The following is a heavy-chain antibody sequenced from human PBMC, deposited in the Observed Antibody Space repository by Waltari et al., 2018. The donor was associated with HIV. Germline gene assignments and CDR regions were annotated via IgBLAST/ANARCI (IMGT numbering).Heavy chain of an antibody. CDR2: IYYNGNT. Sequence: QLQLQESGPGLVEPSETLSLTCTVSGGSISSISYYWGWIRQPPGTGLEWIGTIYYNGNTYYTPSLKSRLTISVDTSKNQFSLKLSSVTAADTAVYYCARAGSKAGLAAGGMGSVDYWGQGSLVTVSS. D-gene: IGHD6-13*01. J-gene: IGHJ4*02. CDR3: ARAGSKAGLAAGGMGSVDY. V-gene: IGHV4-39*01. CDR1: GGSISSISYY.